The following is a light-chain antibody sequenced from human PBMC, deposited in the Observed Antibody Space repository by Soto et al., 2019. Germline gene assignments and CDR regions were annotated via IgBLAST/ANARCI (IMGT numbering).Light chain of an antibody. J-gene: IGKJ5*01. Sequence: LTQSAYTLSLSPGERATLSCRASQAVXSNYLAWCQQRTGQAPWLLIYGASTRAAGIPDRFSGSGCGKDFNITISILDHEDSAVYYCQQCGCSSTFGQGTRLEIK. CDR3: QQCGCSST. CDR1: QAVXSNY. CDR2: GAS. V-gene: IGKV3-20*01.